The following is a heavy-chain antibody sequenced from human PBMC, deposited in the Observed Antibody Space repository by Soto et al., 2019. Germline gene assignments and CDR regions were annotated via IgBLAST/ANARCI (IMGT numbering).Heavy chain of an antibody. CDR1: GYNFASNH. Sequence: QVQLVQSGAEVKEPGASVKFSCKASGYNFASNHMHWGRQIPGQGLEWMGIIHPTDGSTSYAQRFRGRITLTRDAPANTDYMDLRGLTSEATAVYCCVRDRFGSWTFDYWGQGTLLTVSS. CDR3: VRDRFGSWTFDY. D-gene: IGHD6-13*01. J-gene: IGHJ4*02. CDR2: IHPTDGST. V-gene: IGHV1-46*01.